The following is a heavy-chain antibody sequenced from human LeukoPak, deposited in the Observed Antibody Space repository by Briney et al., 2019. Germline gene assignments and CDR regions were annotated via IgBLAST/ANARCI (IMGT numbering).Heavy chain of an antibody. Sequence: KPSETLSLTCAVSGGSISSGRDSWSWIRQPPGKGLEWIGYVYHTGSTDYNPSLKSRVTISVDGSRNQFSLTLRSVTAADTAVYFCARAAVTTDFFESWGQGTLVTVSS. J-gene: IGHJ4*02. CDR3: ARAAVTTDFFES. CDR2: VYHTGST. V-gene: IGHV4-30-2*01. D-gene: IGHD4-17*01. CDR1: GGSISSGRDS.